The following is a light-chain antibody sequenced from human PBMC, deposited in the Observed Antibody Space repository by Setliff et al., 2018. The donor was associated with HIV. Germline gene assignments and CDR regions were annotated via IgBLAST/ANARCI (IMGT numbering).Light chain of an antibody. CDR2: DVS. V-gene: IGLV2-14*03. Sequence: QSVLTQPASVSGSPGQSITISRTGSSSDVGGYNYVSWYQRHPGKAPKLMIYDVSQRPSGVSDRFSGSKSGITASLTISGLQPEDESDYYCSSYTASSTLVFGGGTK. CDR3: SSYTASSTLV. J-gene: IGLJ3*02. CDR1: SSDVGGYNY.